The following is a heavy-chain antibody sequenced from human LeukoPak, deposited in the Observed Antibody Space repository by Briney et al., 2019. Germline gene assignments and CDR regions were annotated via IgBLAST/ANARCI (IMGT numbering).Heavy chain of an antibody. CDR3: TRVNTSVGYFDY. CDR2: TYYRSKWYN. V-gene: IGHV6-1*01. CDR1: GDSVSSNSAT. D-gene: IGHD5/OR15-5a*01. J-gene: IGHJ4*02. Sequence: SQTLSLTCAISGDSVSSNSATWSWIRQSPSRGLEWLGRTYYRSKWYNDYAVSVRSRITFNPDTSKNQFSLQLNSVTPEDTAVYYCTRVNTSVGYFDYWGQGILVTVSS.